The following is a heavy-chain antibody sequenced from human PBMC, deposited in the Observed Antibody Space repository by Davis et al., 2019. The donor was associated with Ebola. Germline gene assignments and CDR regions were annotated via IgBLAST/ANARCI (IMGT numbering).Heavy chain of an antibody. CDR1: GFTFSSYG. Sequence: PGGSLRLSCAASGFTFSSYGMHWVRQAPGKGLEWVAFIRYDGSKKYYADSVKGRFTISRDNSKNTLYLQMNSLRAEDTAVYYCANYSIISFGSWGQGTLVAVSS. D-gene: IGHD6-13*01. CDR3: ANYSIISFGS. CDR2: IRYDGSKK. J-gene: IGHJ4*02. V-gene: IGHV3-30*02.